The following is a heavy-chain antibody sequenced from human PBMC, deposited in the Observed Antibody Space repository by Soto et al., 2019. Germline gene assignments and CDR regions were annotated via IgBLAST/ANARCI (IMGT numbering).Heavy chain of an antibody. CDR2: IYYSGST. CDR1: GGSIGSGDYH. CDR3: ARGDMLTVYGCMDV. Sequence: SETLSLTCTVSGGSIGSGDYHWSWIRQPPGKGLECIGYIYYSGSTYYNPSLKSRVTISVDTSKNQFSLKLNSVTAADTAVYYCARGDMLTVYGCMDVWGQGTTVTVSS. J-gene: IGHJ6*02. D-gene: IGHD3-9*01. V-gene: IGHV4-30-4*01.